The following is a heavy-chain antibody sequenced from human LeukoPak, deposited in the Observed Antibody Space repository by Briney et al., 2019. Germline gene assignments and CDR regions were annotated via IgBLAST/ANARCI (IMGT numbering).Heavy chain of an antibody. Sequence: ASVKVSCKSSGYTFTAYYMHWVRQAPGQGLEWMGWINPNSGGTNYAQKFQGRVTMTRDTSISTAYMELSRLRSDDTAVYYCARGTGTASPTSDFDNCGHRTLVTVSS. V-gene: IGHV1-2*02. J-gene: IGHJ4*01. CDR3: ARGTGTASPTSDFDN. D-gene: IGHD5-18*01. CDR1: GYTFTAYY. CDR2: INPNSGGT.